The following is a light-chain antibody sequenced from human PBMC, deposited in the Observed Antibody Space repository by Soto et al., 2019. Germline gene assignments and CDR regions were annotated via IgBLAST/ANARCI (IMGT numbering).Light chain of an antibody. CDR2: EVS. V-gene: IGLV2-8*01. CDR3: SSYAGSNNQV. CDR1: SSDVGGYNY. Sequence: QSALTQPPSASGSPGQSVTISCTGTSSDVGGYNYVSWYQQHPGKAPKLMIYEVSKRPSGVPDRFSGSKSGNTASLTVSGLQAEDEADYYCSSYAGSNNQVFGGGTKLT. J-gene: IGLJ2*01.